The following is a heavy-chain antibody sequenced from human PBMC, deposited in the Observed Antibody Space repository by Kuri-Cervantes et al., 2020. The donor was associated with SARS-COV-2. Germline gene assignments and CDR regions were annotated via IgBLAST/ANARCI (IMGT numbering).Heavy chain of an antibody. V-gene: IGHV3-30*03. J-gene: IGHJ5*02. Sequence: GESLKISCAASGFTFSSYSMNWVRQAPGKGLEWVAVISYDGSNKYYADSVKGRFTISRDNSKNTLYLQMNSLRAEDTAVYYCARDRGVDYCSSTSCPSGPFGPFDPWGQGTLVTVSS. D-gene: IGHD2-2*01. CDR3: ARDRGVDYCSSTSCPSGPFGPFDP. CDR2: ISYDGSNK. CDR1: GFTFSSYS.